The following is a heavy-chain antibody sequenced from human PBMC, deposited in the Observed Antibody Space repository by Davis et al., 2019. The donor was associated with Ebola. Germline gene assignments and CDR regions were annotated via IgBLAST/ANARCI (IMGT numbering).Heavy chain of an antibody. V-gene: IGHV1-18*01. CDR2: ISAYNGNT. J-gene: IGHJ4*02. D-gene: IGHD1-26*01. CDR1: GYTFTSYG. Sequence: ASVKVSCKASGYTFTSYGISWVRQAPGQGLEWMGWISAYNGNTNYAQKLQGRVTMTTDTSTSTAYMELRSLRSDDTAVYYCARRIVGATSVPYYFDYWGQGTLVTVSS. CDR3: ARRIVGATSVPYYFDY.